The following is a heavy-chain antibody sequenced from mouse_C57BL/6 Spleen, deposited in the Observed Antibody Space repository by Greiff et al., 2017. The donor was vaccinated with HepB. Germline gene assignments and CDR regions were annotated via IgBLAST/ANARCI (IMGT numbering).Heavy chain of an antibody. J-gene: IGHJ1*03. CDR2: FYPGSGSI. CDR3: ARHEKAYYGSSYGYFDV. Sequence: QVQLQQSGAELVKPGASVKLSCKASGYTFTEYTIHWVKQRSGQGLEWIGWFYPGSGSIKYNEKFKDKATLTADKSSSTVYMELSRLTSEDSAVYFCARHEKAYYGSSYGYFDVWGTGTTVTVSS. CDR1: GYTFTEYT. D-gene: IGHD1-1*01. V-gene: IGHV1-62-2*01.